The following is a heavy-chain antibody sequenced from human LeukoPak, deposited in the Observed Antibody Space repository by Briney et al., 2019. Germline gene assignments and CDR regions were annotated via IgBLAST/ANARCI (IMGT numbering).Heavy chain of an antibody. CDR1: GFTVSSNY. D-gene: IGHD2-2*02. V-gene: IGHV3-53*01. CDR2: IYNSGGST. CDR3: HIPEAITDDVFDI. J-gene: IGHJ3*02. Sequence: QAGGSLRLSCAASGFTVSSNYMSWVRQAPGKGLEWVSVIYNSGGSTYYADSVKGRFTISRDNSKNTLYLQMNSLRAEDTALYLAHIPEAITDDVFDIWGRGTMVTVSS.